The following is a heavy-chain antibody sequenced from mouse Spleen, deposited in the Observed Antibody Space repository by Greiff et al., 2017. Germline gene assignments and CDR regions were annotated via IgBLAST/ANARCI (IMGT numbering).Heavy chain of an antibody. V-gene: IGHV2-9-1*01. CDR1: GFSLTSYA. CDR3: ARVSYGYDVDWYFDV. CDR2: IWTGGGT. Sequence: VKLVESGPGLVAPSQSLSITCTVSGFSLTSYAISWVRQPPGKGLEWLGVIWTGGGTNYNSALKSRLSISKDNSKSQVFLKMNSLQTDDTARYYCARVSYGYDVDWYFDVWGAGTTVTVSS. D-gene: IGHD2-2*01. J-gene: IGHJ1*01.